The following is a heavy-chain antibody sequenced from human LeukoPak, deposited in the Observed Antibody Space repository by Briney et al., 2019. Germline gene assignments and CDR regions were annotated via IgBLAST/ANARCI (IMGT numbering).Heavy chain of an antibody. CDR3: AREGPTYYYGSGSPRGGNWFDP. V-gene: IGHV1-2*02. D-gene: IGHD3-10*01. J-gene: IGHJ5*02. CDR2: INPNSGGT. CDR1: GYTFTGYY. Sequence: EASVKVSCKASGYTFTGYYMHWVRQAPGQGLGWMGWINPNSGGTNYAQKFQGRVTMTRDTSISTAYMELSRLRSDDTAVYYCAREGPTYYYGSGSPRGGNWFDPWGQGTLVTVSS.